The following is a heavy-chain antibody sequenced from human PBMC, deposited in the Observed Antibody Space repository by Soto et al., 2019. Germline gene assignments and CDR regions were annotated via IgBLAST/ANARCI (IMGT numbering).Heavy chain of an antibody. CDR2: MTGSGGVT. D-gene: IGHD3-22*01. CDR1: GFIFSSYG. CDR3: AKRGGTSGYYPWDY. V-gene: IGHV3-23*01. J-gene: IGHJ4*02. Sequence: EVQLLESGGDLVQPGGSLRLSCAASGFIFSSYGMSWVRQAPGKGLEWVSAMTGSGGVTYYADSAKGRFTISRDNSKNTLYLQMNSLRADDTAVYYCAKRGGTSGYYPWDYWGQGILVTVSS.